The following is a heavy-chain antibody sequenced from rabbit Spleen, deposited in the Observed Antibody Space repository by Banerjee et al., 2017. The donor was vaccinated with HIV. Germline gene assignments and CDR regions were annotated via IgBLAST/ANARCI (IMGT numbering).Heavy chain of an antibody. CDR1: GFSLSSSYW. V-gene: IGHV1S45*01. D-gene: IGHD6-1*01. J-gene: IGHJ4*01. Sequence: QEQLEESGGDLFQPGGSLTLTCTASGFSLSSSYWICWVRQAPGKGLEWIGCINAGSGSAYYASWVISRFTISKTSSTTVTLQMTSLTGADTATYFCARDAAYGGYGYDLWGPGTLVTVS. CDR2: INAGSGSA. CDR3: ARDAAYGGYGYDL.